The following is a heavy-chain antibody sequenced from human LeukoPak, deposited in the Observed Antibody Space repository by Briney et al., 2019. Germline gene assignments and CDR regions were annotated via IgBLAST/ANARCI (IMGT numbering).Heavy chain of an antibody. D-gene: IGHD3-9*01. Sequence: GESLKISCKGSGYSFTSYWIGWVRQLPGKGLEWMGIIYPGDSDTRYSPSFQGQVTISADKSISTAYLQWSSLKASDTAMYYCARHSRNGNLNGYRAGTPYGMDVWGQGTTVTVSS. CDR3: ARHSRNGNLNGYRAGTPYGMDV. CDR1: GYSFTSYW. J-gene: IGHJ6*02. V-gene: IGHV5-51*01. CDR2: IYPGDSDT.